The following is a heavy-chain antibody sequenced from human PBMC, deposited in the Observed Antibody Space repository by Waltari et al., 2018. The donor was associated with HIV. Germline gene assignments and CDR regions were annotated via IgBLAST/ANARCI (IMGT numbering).Heavy chain of an antibody. V-gene: IGHV1-69*06. Sequence: QVQLVQSGAEVKKPGSSVKVSCKASGGTFSSYAISWVRQAPGQGLEWMGGCIPIFGTANYAQKFQGRVTITADKSTSTAYMELSSLRSEDTAVYYCARLTGSRSWGYYYYGMDVWGQGTTVTVSS. CDR3: ARLTGSRSWGYYYYGMDV. D-gene: IGHD7-27*01. J-gene: IGHJ6*02. CDR2: CIPIFGTA. CDR1: GGTFSSYA.